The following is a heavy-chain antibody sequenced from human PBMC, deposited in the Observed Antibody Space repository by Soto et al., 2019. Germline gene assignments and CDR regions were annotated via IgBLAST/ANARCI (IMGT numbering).Heavy chain of an antibody. V-gene: IGHV3-21*01. CDR2: ISSSSSYI. CDR1: GFTFSSYS. J-gene: IGHJ1*01. Sequence: PGGSLRLSCAASGFTFSSYSMNWVRQAPGKGLEWVSSISSSSSYIYYADSVKGRFTISRDNAKNSLYLQMNSLRAEDTAVYYCAGDPKYYYDSSGYYYFGYFQHWGQGTLVTVSS. CDR3: AGDPKYYYDSSGYYYFGYFQH. D-gene: IGHD3-22*01.